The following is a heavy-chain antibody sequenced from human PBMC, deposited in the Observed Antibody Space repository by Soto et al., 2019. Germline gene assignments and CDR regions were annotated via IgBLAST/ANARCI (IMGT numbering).Heavy chain of an antibody. Sequence: QVQLVESGGGVVQPGRSLRLSCAASGFTFSSYGMHWVRQAPGKGLEWVAVISYDGSNKYYAGSVKGRVTISRDNSKNTLYLQMNSLRAEDTAVYYCAKDQDDSSGYYFYYYYGMDVWGQGTTVTVSS. CDR3: AKDQDDSSGYYFYYYYGMDV. J-gene: IGHJ6*02. D-gene: IGHD3-22*01. CDR1: GFTFSSYG. CDR2: ISYDGSNK. V-gene: IGHV3-30*18.